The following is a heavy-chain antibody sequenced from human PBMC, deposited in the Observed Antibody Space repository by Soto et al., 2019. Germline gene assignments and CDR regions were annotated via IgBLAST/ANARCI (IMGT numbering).Heavy chain of an antibody. CDR3: ARGSLVAHWFVP. CDR2: INHSGST. D-gene: IGHD5-12*01. Sequence: QVQLQQWGAGLLKPSETLSLTCAVYGGSFSGYYWSWIRQPPGKGLEWIGEINHSGSTNYNPSLKSRVTIPVDTSKNQFSLKLSSVTAADTAVYYCARGSLVAHWFVPWGQGTLVTVSS. CDR1: GGSFSGYY. J-gene: IGHJ5*02. V-gene: IGHV4-34*01.